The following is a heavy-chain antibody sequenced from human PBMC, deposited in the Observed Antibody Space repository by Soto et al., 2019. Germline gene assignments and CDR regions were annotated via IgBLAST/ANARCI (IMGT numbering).Heavy chain of an antibody. CDR1: GLTLSSSR. CDR3: ARADCSSTSCDYYGMDV. J-gene: IGHJ6*02. V-gene: IGHV3-21*01. D-gene: IGHD2-2*01. CDR2: ISSSSSYI. Sequence: GGSLRLSCAAPGLTLSSSRLNLFRQSPGKGHEGVSSISSSSSYIYYADSVKGRFTISRDNAKNSLYLQMNSLRAEDTAVYYCARADCSSTSCDYYGMDVWGQGTTVTVSS.